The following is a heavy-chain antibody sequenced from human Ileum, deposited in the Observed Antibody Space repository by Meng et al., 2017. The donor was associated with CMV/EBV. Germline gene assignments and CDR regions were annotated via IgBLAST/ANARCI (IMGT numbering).Heavy chain of an antibody. D-gene: IGHD6-19*01. CDR2: IGSSNSYI. J-gene: IGHJ5*02. Sequence: GGSLRLSCAASGFIFSSYSMNWVRQAPGKGLEWVSSIGSSNSYIYYADSVKGRFTISRDNAEKSLYLQMNSLRVEDTAVYYCARAEGGWPPGGFDPWGQGTLVTCAS. CDR1: GFIFSSYS. CDR3: ARAEGGWPPGGFDP. V-gene: IGHV3-21*01.